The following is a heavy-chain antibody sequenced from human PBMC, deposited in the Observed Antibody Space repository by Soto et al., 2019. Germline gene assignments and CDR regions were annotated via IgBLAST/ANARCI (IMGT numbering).Heavy chain of an antibody. J-gene: IGHJ4*02. D-gene: IGHD3-22*01. CDR3: ARDRGPFSGYYDSRGSFTY. Sequence: ASVKVSCKASGYTFTSYYMHWVRQAPGQGLEWMGIINPSGGSTSYAQKFQGRVTMTRDTSTSTVYMELSSLRSEDTAVYYCARDRGPFSGYYDSRGSFTYWGRGPRVTVS. CDR2: INPSGGST. V-gene: IGHV1-46*01. CDR1: GYTFTSYY.